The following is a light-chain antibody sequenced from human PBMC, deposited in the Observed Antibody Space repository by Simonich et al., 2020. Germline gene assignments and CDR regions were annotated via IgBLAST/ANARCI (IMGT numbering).Light chain of an antibody. Sequence: QSALTQPASVSGSPGQSLTISCTGTSSDGGGYNYVSWYQQHPGKAPKLMIYDVSKRPSGVSNLFAGSKAGNTSSLTIAGRHAEDEADYYCSSYTSSSTSVFGGGTKLTVL. V-gene: IGLV2-14*01. CDR1: SSDGGGYNY. CDR3: SSYTSSSTSV. CDR2: DVS. J-gene: IGLJ2*01.